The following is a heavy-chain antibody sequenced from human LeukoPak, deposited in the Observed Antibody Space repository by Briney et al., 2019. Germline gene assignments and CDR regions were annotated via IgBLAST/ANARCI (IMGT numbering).Heavy chain of an antibody. Sequence: GGSLRLSCAASGISFSHARMTWVRKAPGKGLEWIGRIQSETDGGTTDYAAPVKGRFTISRGDSKNMLYLQMNSLKNEDTAVYYCTTSPQWLENWGQGTLVTVSP. J-gene: IGHJ4*02. D-gene: IGHD6-19*01. CDR1: GISFSHAR. CDR2: IQSETDGGTT. CDR3: TTSPQWLEN. V-gene: IGHV3-15*01.